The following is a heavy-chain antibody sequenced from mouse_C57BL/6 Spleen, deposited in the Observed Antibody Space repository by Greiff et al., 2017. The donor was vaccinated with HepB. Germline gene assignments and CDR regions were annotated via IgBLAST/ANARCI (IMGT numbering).Heavy chain of an antibody. CDR3: ASLYYGSSCTNWGFDY. J-gene: IGHJ2*01. CDR1: GYTFTSYW. D-gene: IGHD1-1*01. Sequence: VQLQQPGAELVKPGASVKMSCKASGYTFTSYWITWVKQRPGQGLEWIGDIYPGSGSTNYNEKFKSKATLTVDTSSSTAYMQLSSLTSEDTAVYYCASLYYGSSCTNWGFDYWGQGTTLTVSS. CDR2: IYPGSGST. V-gene: IGHV1-55*01.